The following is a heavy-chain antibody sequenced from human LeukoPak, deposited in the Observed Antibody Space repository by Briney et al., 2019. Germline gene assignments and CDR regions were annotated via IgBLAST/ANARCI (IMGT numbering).Heavy chain of an antibody. J-gene: IGHJ4*02. CDR2: INHSGST. Sequence: SEALSLTCAVYGGSFSGYYWSWIRQPPGKGLEWIGEINHSGSTNYNPSLKSRVTISVDTSKNQFSLKLSSVTAADTAVYYCARVKGSFDYWGQGTLVTVSS. CDR1: GGSFSGYY. CDR3: ARVKGSFDY. V-gene: IGHV4-34*01.